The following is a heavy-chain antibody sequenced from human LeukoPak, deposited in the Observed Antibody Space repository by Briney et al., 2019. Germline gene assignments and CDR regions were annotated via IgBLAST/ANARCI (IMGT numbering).Heavy chain of an antibody. J-gene: IGHJ4*02. D-gene: IGHD1-26*01. CDR1: GFTFSNFA. CDR3: ARNEWADY. Sequence: PGGSLRLSCAASGFTFSNFAMTWVRQAPGKGPEWVSYISSTSRTIFYGDSVKGRFTISRDNAKNSLYLHMNSLRDEDTAVYYCARNEWADYWGQGTLVTVSS. V-gene: IGHV3-48*02. CDR2: ISSTSRTI.